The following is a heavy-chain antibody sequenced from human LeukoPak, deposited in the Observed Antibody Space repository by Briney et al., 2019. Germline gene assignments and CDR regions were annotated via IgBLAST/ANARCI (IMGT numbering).Heavy chain of an antibody. Sequence: GGTLRLSCAASGFTFSSYAMSWVRQAPGKGLEWVSAISGSGYSTYYADSVKGRFTISRDNAKNSLYLQMNSLRAEDTAVYYCARDFPSYGDYVDYWGQGTLVTVSS. CDR3: ARDFPSYGDYVDY. V-gene: IGHV3-23*01. CDR2: ISGSGYST. D-gene: IGHD4-17*01. CDR1: GFTFSSYA. J-gene: IGHJ4*02.